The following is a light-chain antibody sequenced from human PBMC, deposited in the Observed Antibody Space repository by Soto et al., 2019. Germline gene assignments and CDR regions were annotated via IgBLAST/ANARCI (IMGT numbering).Light chain of an antibody. Sequence: QSALTQPASVSGSPGQSITVSCTGTSSDIGGYNYVSWYQHHPGKAPKLIIYEVTNRPSGVSNRFSASKSGNTAYLTISGLQAEDEADYYCNSYTTTYTLVFGTGTKLTVL. CDR1: SSDIGGYNY. CDR2: EVT. V-gene: IGLV2-14*01. CDR3: NSYTTTYTLV. J-gene: IGLJ1*01.